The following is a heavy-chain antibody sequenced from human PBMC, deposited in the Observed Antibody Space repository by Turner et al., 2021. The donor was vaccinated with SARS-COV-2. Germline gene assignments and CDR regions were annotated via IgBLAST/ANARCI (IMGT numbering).Heavy chain of an antibody. D-gene: IGHD2-2*01. Sequence: EVQLVETGGGLIQPGGSLRLSCAPSGFTGGSHEMSWVRQAPGKGLEWVSVIYSGGSTFYADSVKGRFTISRDNSKNSLYLQMNSLRAEDTAVYYCARDHRPVVVPAAKRAGSYYYGMDVWGQGTTVTVSS. J-gene: IGHJ6*02. CDR3: ARDHRPVVVPAAKRAGSYYYGMDV. V-gene: IGHV3-53*02. CDR1: GFTGGSHE. CDR2: IYSGGST.